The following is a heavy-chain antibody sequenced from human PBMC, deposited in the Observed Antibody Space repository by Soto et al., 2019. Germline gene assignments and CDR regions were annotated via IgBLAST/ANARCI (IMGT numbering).Heavy chain of an antibody. CDR1: GFTFSSYG. Sequence: QVQLVESGGGVVQPGRSLRLSCAASGFTFSSYGMHWVRQAPGKGLEWVAVIWYDGSSKYYADSVKGRFTISRDNSKNTLYLQMNSLRAEDTAVYYCARGGGLYYDILTGYSDFDYWGQGTLVTVSS. J-gene: IGHJ4*02. D-gene: IGHD3-9*01. V-gene: IGHV3-33*01. CDR2: IWYDGSSK. CDR3: ARGGGLYYDILTGYSDFDY.